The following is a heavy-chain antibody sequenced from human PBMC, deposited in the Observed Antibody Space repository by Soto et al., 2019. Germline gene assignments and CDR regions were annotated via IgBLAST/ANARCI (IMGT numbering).Heavy chain of an antibody. Sequence: QLQLQESGPGLVKPSETLSLTCTVSGGSISSSSYYWGWIRQPPGKGLGWIGTIYYSVSTYYNPSLQSRVTISVDTSKNQFSLKLSFVTAADTAVYYCARLYGSSLFDYWGQGTLVSVSS. J-gene: IGHJ4*02. CDR1: GGSISSSSYY. D-gene: IGHD6-6*01. CDR2: IYYSVST. V-gene: IGHV4-39*01. CDR3: ARLYGSSLFDY.